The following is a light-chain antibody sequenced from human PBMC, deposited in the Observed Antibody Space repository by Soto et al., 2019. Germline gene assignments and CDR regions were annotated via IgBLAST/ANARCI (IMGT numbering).Light chain of an antibody. CDR2: AAS. CDR1: QSVSDR. Sequence: DIVLTQSPATLSVSPGERATLSCRASQSVSDRVDWYQQKSGQAPSLLIYAASTRPAGVAARFSGSGSGTELIITGRRLHSEDTAVYHRQTYADWPKTFGQGTKVDIK. CDR3: QTYADWPKT. J-gene: IGKJ1*01. V-gene: IGKV3-15*01.